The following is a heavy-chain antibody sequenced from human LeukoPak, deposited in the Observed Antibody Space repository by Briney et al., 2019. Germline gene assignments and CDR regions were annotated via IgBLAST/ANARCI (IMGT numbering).Heavy chain of an antibody. Sequence: SETLSLTCTVSGGSISSYYWSWIRQPAGKGLEWIGYIYYSGSTNYNPSLKSRVTMSVDTSKNQFSLKLSSVTAADTAVYYCARDRWGIGSTSYYYYYMDVWGKGTTVTISS. CDR3: ARDRWGIGSTSYYYYYMDV. CDR1: GGSISSYY. J-gene: IGHJ6*03. V-gene: IGHV4-59*12. CDR2: IYYSGST. D-gene: IGHD3-16*01.